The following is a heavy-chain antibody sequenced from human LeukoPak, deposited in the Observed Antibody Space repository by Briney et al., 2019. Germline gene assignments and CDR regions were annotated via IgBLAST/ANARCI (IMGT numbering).Heavy chain of an antibody. CDR3: ARAPEGGDWSTGEYYFDY. D-gene: IGHD2-21*02. CDR1: GYTFTSYD. J-gene: IGHJ4*02. V-gene: IGHV1-2*02. CDR2: INPNIVGT. Sequence: ASVKVSCKASGYTFTSYDINWVRQAPGQGLEWMGWINPNIVGTNYARNFQDRVTMTRDTSISTVYMELSRLKSDDTAVYFCARAPEGGDWSTGEYYFDYWGQGTLVTVSS.